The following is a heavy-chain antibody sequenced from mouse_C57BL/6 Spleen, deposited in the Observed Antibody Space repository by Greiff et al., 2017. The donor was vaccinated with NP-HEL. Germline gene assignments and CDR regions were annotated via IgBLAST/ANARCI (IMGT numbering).Heavy chain of an antibody. Sequence: VQLQQSGAELVRPGTSVKMSCKASGYTFTNYWIGWAKQRPGHGLEWIGDIYPGGGYTNYNEKFKGKATLTADKSSSTAYMQFSSLTSEDSASYYWARGGGDSSGYPFAYWGQGTLVTVSA. CDR3: ARGGGDSSGYPFAY. J-gene: IGHJ3*01. CDR1: GYTFTNYW. D-gene: IGHD3-2*02. CDR2: IYPGGGYT. V-gene: IGHV1-63*01.